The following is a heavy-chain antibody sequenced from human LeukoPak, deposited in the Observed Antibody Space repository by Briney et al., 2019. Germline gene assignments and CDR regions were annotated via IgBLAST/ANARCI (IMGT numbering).Heavy chain of an antibody. CDR1: GGSISGYY. J-gene: IGHJ4*02. D-gene: IGHD2-15*01. V-gene: IGHV4-59*01. Sequence: SETLSLTCSVSGGSISGYYWSWIRQPPGKGLEWIGYIFNSVNTNYNPSLKSRLIMSLDTSKNQISLKLSSVTAADTAVYYCAKQLGYCSDGSCYFPYWGQGTLVTVSS. CDR3: AKQLGYCSDGSCYFPY. CDR2: IFNSVNT.